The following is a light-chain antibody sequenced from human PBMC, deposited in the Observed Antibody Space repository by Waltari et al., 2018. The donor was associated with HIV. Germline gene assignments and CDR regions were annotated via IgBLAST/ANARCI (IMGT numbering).Light chain of an antibody. CDR1: NIGSKS. CDR3: QVWDTNTDQYVI. CDR2: HDT. J-gene: IGLJ2*01. Sequence: SYVLTQSPSVSVAPGKTARITCGGQNIGSKSVNWYQQQPGQAPVMVIYHDTDRPSGIPDRFSGSNSEDTATLTSRRVEAGDEADYYCQVWDTNTDQYVIFGGGTNLAV. V-gene: IGLV3-21*01.